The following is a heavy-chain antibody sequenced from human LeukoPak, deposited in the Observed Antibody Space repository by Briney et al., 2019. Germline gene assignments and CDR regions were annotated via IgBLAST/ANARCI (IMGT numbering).Heavy chain of an antibody. Sequence: ASVKISCKASGYTFSDYYLHWVRQAPGQGLEWMGWMNPNSGGTNYAQKFQGRITMTGDTSTAYLELSRLRSDDTAVYYCARDLGITIIVGGDAFDLWGQGTMVTVSS. CDR2: MNPNSGGT. V-gene: IGHV1-2*02. CDR1: GYTFSDYY. J-gene: IGHJ3*01. CDR3: ARDLGITIIVGGDAFDL. D-gene: IGHD3-22*01.